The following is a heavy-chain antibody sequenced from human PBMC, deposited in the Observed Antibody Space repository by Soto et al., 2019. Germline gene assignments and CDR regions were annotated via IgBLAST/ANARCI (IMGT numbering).Heavy chain of an antibody. Sequence: PGGSLRLSCAASGFTFSTYSMNWVRQAPGKGLEWVSYISGSTSATYYADSVTGRFTISRDNAKNALYLQMNSLRVEDTAVYYCARGLYGWFFDYWGQGSLVTVSS. CDR3: ARGLYGWFFDY. J-gene: IGHJ4*02. CDR2: ISGSTSAT. V-gene: IGHV3-48*01. CDR1: GFTFSTYS. D-gene: IGHD6-19*01.